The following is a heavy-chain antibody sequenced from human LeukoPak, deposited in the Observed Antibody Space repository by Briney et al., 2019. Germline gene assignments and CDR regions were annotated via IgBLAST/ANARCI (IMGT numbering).Heavy chain of an antibody. CDR2: IRYDGSNK. D-gene: IGHD3-16*02. V-gene: IGHV3-30*02. CDR3: VTIRSYYFDY. Sequence: PGGSLRLSCAASGFTFSSYGMQWVRQAPGKGLEWVAFIRYDGSNKYYADSVKGRFTISRDNSKNTLYLQMNSLRAEDTAVYYCVTIRSYYFDYWGQGTLVTVSS. CDR1: GFTFSSYG. J-gene: IGHJ4*02.